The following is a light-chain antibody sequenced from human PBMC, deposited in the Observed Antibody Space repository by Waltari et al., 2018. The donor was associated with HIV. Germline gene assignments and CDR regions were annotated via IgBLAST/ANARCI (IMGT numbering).Light chain of an antibody. V-gene: IGLV3-25*03. J-gene: IGLJ1*01. Sequence: SYELTQPPSVSVSPGQTARITCSGDALPNKYAYWYQQRPGQAPLLVIFKDSERPSGLPERFSGSSSGTTVTLTISGVQAEDEADYYCQSADSSGTYVFGTGTKVTVL. CDR2: KDS. CDR3: QSADSSGTYV. CDR1: ALPNKY.